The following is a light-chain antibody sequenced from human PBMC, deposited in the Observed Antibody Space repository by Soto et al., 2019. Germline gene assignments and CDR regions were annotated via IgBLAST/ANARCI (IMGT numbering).Light chain of an antibody. CDR1: HHISDY. V-gene: IGKV1-33*01. CDR2: DAS. Sequence: DIQMTQSPSSLSASVGDRVTITCQASHHISDYLNWYQQRPGKAPKLLIYDASNLQTGVPIRFRGSGSGTHFTLTIRSLQPEDAATYYCLQYDSVPRLFGGGTNVEI. CDR3: LQYDSVPRL. J-gene: IGKJ4*01.